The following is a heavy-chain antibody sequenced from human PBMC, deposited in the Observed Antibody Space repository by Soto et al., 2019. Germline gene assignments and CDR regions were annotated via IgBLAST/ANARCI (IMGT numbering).Heavy chain of an antibody. V-gene: IGHV3-30-3*01. CDR3: ARGGGSGSYYSILDY. CDR1: GFTFSSYA. D-gene: IGHD3-10*01. Sequence: GGSLRLSCAASGFTFSSYAMHWVRQAPGKGLEWVAVISYDGSNKYYADSVKGRFTISRDNSKNTLYLQMNSLRAEDTAVYYCARGGGSGSYYSILDYWGQGTLVTVSS. J-gene: IGHJ4*02. CDR2: ISYDGSNK.